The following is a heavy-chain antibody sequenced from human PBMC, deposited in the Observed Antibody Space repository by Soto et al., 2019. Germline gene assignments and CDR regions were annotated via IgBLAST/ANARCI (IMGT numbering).Heavy chain of an antibody. J-gene: IGHJ4*02. V-gene: IGHV1-69*12. D-gene: IGHD2-21*02. CDR1: GGTFSSYA. CDR2: IIPIFGTA. Sequence: QVQLVQSGAEVKKPGSSVKVSCKASGGTFSSYAISWVRQAPGQGLEWMGGIIPIFGTANYAQKFQGRVTITADESTSTADMGLSSLRSEDTAVYYCARAAAYCGGDCAIDYWGQGTLVTVSS. CDR3: ARAAAYCGGDCAIDY.